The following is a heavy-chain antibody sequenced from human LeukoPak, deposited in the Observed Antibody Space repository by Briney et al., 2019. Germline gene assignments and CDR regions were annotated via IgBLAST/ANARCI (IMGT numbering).Heavy chain of an antibody. CDR2: INPNSGGT. D-gene: IGHD4-23*01. CDR3: AKSGYDGNSYMDV. V-gene: IGHV1-2*02. CDR1: GYTFTGYY. J-gene: IGHJ6*03. Sequence: ASVKVSCKASGYTFTGYYMHWVRQAPGQGLEWMGWINPNSGGTNYAQKFQGRVTMTRDTSISTAYMELRSLRAEDTAVYYCAKSGYDGNSYMDVWGKGTTVTISS.